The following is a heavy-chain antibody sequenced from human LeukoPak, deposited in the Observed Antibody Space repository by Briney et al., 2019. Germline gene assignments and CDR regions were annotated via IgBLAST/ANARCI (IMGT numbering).Heavy chain of an antibody. J-gene: IGHJ4*02. CDR3: ARVHDSSGYYFDY. CDR1: GFTFSDYY. Sequence: GGSLRLSCAASGFTFSDYYMSWIRQAPGKGPEWVSYISSSGSTIYYADSVKGRFTISRDNAKNSLYLQMNSLRAEDTAVYYCARVHDSSGYYFDYWGQGTLVTVSS. V-gene: IGHV3-11*01. D-gene: IGHD3-22*01. CDR2: ISSSGSTI.